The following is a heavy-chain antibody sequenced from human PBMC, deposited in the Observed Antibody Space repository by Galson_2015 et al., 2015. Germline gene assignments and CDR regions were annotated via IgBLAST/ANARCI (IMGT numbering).Heavy chain of an antibody. J-gene: IGHJ4*02. V-gene: IGHV4-59*01. D-gene: IGHD6-13*01. Sequence: ETLSLTCTVSGGSISSYYWSWIRQPPGKGLEWIGYIYYSGSTNYNPSLKSRVTISVDTSKNQFSLKLSSVTAADTAVYYCARGQYSSSWKIFDYWGQGTLVTVSS. CDR1: GGSISSYY. CDR3: ARGQYSSSWKIFDY. CDR2: IYYSGST.